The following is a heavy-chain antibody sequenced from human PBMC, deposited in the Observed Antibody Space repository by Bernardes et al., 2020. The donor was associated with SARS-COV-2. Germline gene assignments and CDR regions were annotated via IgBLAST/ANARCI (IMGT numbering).Heavy chain of an antibody. Sequence: SETLSLTCAVYGGSFSGYYWSWIRQPPGKGLEWIGEINHSGSTNYNPSLKSRVTISVDTSKNQFSLKLSSVTAADTAVYYCARRGKSENIVVVVAAPLIPPKFDYWGQGTLVTVSS. CDR2: INHSGST. J-gene: IGHJ4*02. CDR1: GGSFSGYY. V-gene: IGHV4-34*01. CDR3: ARRGKSENIVVVVAAPLIPPKFDY. D-gene: IGHD2-15*01.